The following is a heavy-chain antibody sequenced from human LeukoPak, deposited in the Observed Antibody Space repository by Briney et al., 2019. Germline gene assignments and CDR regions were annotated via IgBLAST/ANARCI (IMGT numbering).Heavy chain of an antibody. V-gene: IGHV3-66*01. D-gene: IGHD6-6*01. CDR3: AKDPRIAAVYYFDY. CDR1: GFTVSSNY. CDR2: IYSGGST. J-gene: IGHJ4*02. Sequence: GGSLRLSCAASGFTVSSNYMNWVRQAPGKGLEWVSLIYSGGSTHYADSVKGRFTISRDNSKNTLYLQMNSLRVEDTAVHFCAKDPRIAAVYYFDYWGQGTLVTVSS.